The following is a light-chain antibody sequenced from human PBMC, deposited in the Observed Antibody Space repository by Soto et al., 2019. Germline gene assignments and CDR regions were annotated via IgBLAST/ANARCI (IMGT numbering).Light chain of an antibody. CDR3: LQYHSSWT. V-gene: IGKV1-6*01. CDR2: AAS. CDR1: QAIRDD. Sequence: AIQMTQSPSSLSASVGDRVSITCRASQAIRDDLGWYQKKPGKAPKLLIFAASRLERWVPSRFSGSGSGTDFTLTISSLQPEDFATYYCLQYHSSWTFGQGTKVE. J-gene: IGKJ1*01.